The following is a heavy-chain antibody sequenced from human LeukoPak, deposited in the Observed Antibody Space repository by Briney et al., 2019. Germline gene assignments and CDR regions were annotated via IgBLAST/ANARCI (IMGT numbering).Heavy chain of an antibody. CDR3: AKATVLAYYGMDV. J-gene: IGHJ6*02. CDR1: GFTFSSYS. V-gene: IGHV3-21*01. CDR2: ISSSSSYI. Sequence: PGGSLRLSCPASGFTFSSYSMNWVRQAPGKGLEWVSSISSSSSYIYYADSVKGRFTISRDNAKNSLYLQMNSLRAEDTAVYYCAKATVLAYYGMDVWGQGTTVTVSS. D-gene: IGHD4-11*01.